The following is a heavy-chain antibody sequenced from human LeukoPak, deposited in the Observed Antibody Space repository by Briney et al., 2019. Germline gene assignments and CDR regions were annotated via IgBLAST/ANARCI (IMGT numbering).Heavy chain of an antibody. J-gene: IGHJ4*02. V-gene: IGHV1-2*06. CDR1: GYTFTGYY. CDR3: ATAPLPDNSGWYQRPYDY. CDR2: INPNSSGT. D-gene: IGHD6-19*01. Sequence: ASVKVSCKASGYTFTGYYMHWVRQAPGQGLEWMGRINPNSSGTNYAQKFQGRVTMTRDTSISTAYMELSRLRSDDTAVYYCATAPLPDNSGWYQRPYDYWGQGTLVTVSS.